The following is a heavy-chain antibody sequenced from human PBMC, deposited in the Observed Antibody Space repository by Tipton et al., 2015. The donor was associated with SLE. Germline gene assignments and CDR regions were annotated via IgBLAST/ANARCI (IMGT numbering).Heavy chain of an antibody. CDR2: IYYSGNT. Sequence: LRLSCTVSGGSINYYYWSWIRQPPGKGLEWIGYIYYSGNTKYNPSLKSRVTISVDTSKNQFSLKLSSVTAADTAVYYCARGTGYPTGGFDYWGQGTLVTVSS. CDR3: ARGTGYPTGGFDY. V-gene: IGHV4-59*01. D-gene: IGHD3/OR15-3a*01. J-gene: IGHJ4*02. CDR1: GGSINYYY.